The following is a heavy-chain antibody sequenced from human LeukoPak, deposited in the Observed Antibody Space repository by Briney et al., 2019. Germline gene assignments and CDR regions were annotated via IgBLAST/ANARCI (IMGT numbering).Heavy chain of an antibody. J-gene: IGHJ6*03. CDR2: INSNSGGT. CDR1: GYIFTDYF. V-gene: IGHV1-2*02. D-gene: IGHD6-19*01. Sequence: ASVKVSCKASGYIFTDYFIYWVRQAPGQGLEWMGWINSNSGGTNYAQKFQGRVTMTRDTSISTAYMELSRLRSDDTAVYSCARGGWPVHYYYMDVWGKGTTVTISS. CDR3: ARGGWPVHYYYMDV.